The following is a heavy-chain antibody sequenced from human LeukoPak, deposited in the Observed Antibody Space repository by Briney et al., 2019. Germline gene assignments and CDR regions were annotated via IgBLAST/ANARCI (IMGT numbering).Heavy chain of an antibody. CDR3: ASKQQPYDFWSGYSYYYGMDV. V-gene: IGHV1-69*04. Sequence: GASVKVSFKASGGTFSSYAISWVRQAPGQGLEWLGRIIPILGIANYAQKFQGRVTITADKSTSTAYMELSSLRSEDTAVYYCASKQQPYDFWSGYSYYYGMDVWGQGTTVTVSS. D-gene: IGHD3-3*01. CDR2: IIPILGIA. J-gene: IGHJ6*02. CDR1: GGTFSSYA.